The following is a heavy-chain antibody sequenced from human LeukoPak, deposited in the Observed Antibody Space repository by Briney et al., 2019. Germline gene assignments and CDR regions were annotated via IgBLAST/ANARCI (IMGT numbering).Heavy chain of an antibody. D-gene: IGHD1-26*01. Sequence: SVKVSCKASGGTFSSYAISWVRQAPGQGLEWMGRIIPILGVANYAQKFQGRVTITADKSARTTTMELSSQRSKVTAVSECSRDSLLVGATRSYYCGMDGW. CDR3: SRDSLLVGATRSYYCGMDG. J-gene: IGHJ6*01. CDR2: IIPILGVA. V-gene: IGHV1-69*04. CDR1: GGTFSSYA.